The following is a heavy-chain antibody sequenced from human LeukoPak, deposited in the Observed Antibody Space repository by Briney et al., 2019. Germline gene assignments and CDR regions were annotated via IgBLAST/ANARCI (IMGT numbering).Heavy chain of an antibody. D-gene: IGHD3-3*01. V-gene: IGHV3-48*03. CDR1: GFTFSRYN. Sequence: GGSLRPSCTVSGFTFSRYNMNWVRQAPGGGLEWLSYIDRAGTSIFYADSVKGRFTIARHHAKNSLYLHMHSLSVEDTAAYYCELESDVFGPSDIWFDTWGQGTLVTASS. CDR2: IDRAGTSI. J-gene: IGHJ5*02. CDR3: ELESDVFGPSDIWFDT.